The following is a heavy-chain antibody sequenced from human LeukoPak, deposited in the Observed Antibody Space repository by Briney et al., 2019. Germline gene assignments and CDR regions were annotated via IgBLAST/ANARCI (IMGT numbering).Heavy chain of an antibody. J-gene: IGHJ4*02. V-gene: IGHV3-48*02. Sequence: PGGSLRLSCAAPGYSFRRYSMNSVRQAPGKGLEWVSYSSSSSATKYYADSVKGRFTISRDNAKNSLYLQMNSLRDEDPAVYFCARDPEYSSVGESNHNDYWGQGTLVTVSS. CDR3: ARDPEYSSVGESNHNDY. CDR1: GYSFRRYS. CDR2: SSSSSATK. D-gene: IGHD3-10*01.